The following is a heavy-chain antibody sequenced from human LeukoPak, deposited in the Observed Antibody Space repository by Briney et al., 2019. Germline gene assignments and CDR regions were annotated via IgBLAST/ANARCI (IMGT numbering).Heavy chain of an antibody. J-gene: IGHJ6*02. CDR1: GGAISSYY. V-gene: IGHV4-4*07. Sequence: SETLSLTCTVSGGAISSYYWSWIRQPAGKGLEWIGPMYASGSTNYNPSLKSRVTMSVDTSKNQFSLKLSSVTAADTAVYYCASSPGYYYDSSGYYVPYYYYGMDVWGQGTTVTVSS. D-gene: IGHD3-22*01. CDR3: ASSPGYYYDSSGYYVPYYYYGMDV. CDR2: MYASGST.